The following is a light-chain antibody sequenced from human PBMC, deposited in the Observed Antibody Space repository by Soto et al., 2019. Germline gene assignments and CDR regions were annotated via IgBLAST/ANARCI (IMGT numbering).Light chain of an antibody. Sequence: DIQMTQSPSTLSASVGDRVTITCRASQSISSWLAWYQQKPGKAPKLLIYDASSLESGVPSRFSGSGSGTEFNLTISSLQPDDVATYCCQQYNSYSPTYTCGQGTKLEIK. CDR1: QSISSW. CDR3: QQYNSYSPTYT. CDR2: DAS. J-gene: IGKJ2*01. V-gene: IGKV1-5*01.